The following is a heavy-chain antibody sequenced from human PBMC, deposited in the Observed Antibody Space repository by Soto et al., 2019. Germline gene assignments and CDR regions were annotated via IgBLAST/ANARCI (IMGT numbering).Heavy chain of an antibody. CDR2: IYYSGST. J-gene: IGHJ4*02. Sequence: SETLSLTCTVSGGSISSGGYYWSWIRQPPGKGLEWIGYIYYSGSTNYNPSLKSRVTISVDTSKNQFSLKLSSVTAADTAVYYCASHRPGSGGSCYDYWGQGTLVTVSS. D-gene: IGHD2-15*01. CDR3: ASHRPGSGGSCYDY. CDR1: GGSISSGGYY. V-gene: IGHV4-61*08.